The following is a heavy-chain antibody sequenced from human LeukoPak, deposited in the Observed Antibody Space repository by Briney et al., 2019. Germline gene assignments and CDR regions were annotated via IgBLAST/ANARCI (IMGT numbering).Heavy chain of an antibody. CDR2: ISDRSGNI. V-gene: IGHV3-21*04. CDR1: GPSLTTYI. CDR3: AKVKWVYYGSGSYDR. Sequence: GGSLRLSCAASGPSLTTYIMNWVRQAPGKGLEWVSSISDRSGNIYYADTVKGRFTISRDNAKNSLSLQKNSLRAEDRAVYYCAKVKWVYYGSGSYDRWGQGTLVTVSS. J-gene: IGHJ4*02. D-gene: IGHD3-10*01.